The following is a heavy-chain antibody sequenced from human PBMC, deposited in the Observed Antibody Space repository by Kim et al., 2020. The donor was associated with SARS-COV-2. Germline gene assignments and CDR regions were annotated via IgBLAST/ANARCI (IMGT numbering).Heavy chain of an antibody. Sequence: GGSLRLSCAVSGFTISRSWMHWVRRAPGKGLEWVATINDDGSVTLYADSVKGRFTISRDNAKNTLYLQMNSLKVEDAAVYYCATTLRHGAYWGQGTLVTVSS. J-gene: IGHJ4*02. CDR2: INDDGSVT. CDR3: ATTLRHGAY. CDR1: GFTISRSW. V-gene: IGHV3-7*01. D-gene: IGHD1-1*01.